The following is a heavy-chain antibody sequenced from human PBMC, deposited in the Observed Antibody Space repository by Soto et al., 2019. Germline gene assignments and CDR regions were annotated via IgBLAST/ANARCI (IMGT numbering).Heavy chain of an antibody. J-gene: IGHJ6*02. CDR1: GGSITNYY. V-gene: IGHV4-59*12. CDR2: VSDSGST. Sequence: QVQLQESGPGLVKPSETLSLMCTVSGGSITNYYWSWIRQSPEKGLEWIGYVSDSGSTKNNPSLKSRVTISVDTSKNQFSLKMTSLTAADTAVYYCARERVGQGAMAVGGQGTTVTVS. CDR3: ARERVGQGAMAV. D-gene: IGHD1-26*01.